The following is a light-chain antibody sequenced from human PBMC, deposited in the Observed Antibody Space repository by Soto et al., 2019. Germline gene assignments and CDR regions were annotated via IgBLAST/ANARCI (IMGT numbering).Light chain of an antibody. V-gene: IGLV1-47*01. CDR3: ASCADSLSGFV. CDR2: RNS. J-gene: IGLJ2*01. CDR1: SSNIGSNY. Sequence: QSVLTQPPSASGTPGQRVTISCSGSSSNIGSNYVYWYQQLPGTVPQLLIYRNSERPSGVPDRFSGSKSGTSASLAISGLRSEDEADYYCASCADSLSGFVFGGGTKLTVL.